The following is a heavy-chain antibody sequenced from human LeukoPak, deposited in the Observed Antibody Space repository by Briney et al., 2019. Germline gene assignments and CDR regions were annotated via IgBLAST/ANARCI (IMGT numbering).Heavy chain of an antibody. CDR1: GLTFSSYG. V-gene: IGHV3-23*01. CDR2: ISGNGDNT. D-gene: IGHD6-19*01. CDR3: AKTLSSGWSGKYYFDY. J-gene: IGHJ4*02. Sequence: GKSLRLSCAASGLTFSSYGMHWVRQAPGKGLEWVSGISGNGDNTYYADSVKGRFTIYRDNSKSRLSLQMNSLRAEDTAVYYCAKTLSSGWSGKYYFDYWGQGTLVSVSS.